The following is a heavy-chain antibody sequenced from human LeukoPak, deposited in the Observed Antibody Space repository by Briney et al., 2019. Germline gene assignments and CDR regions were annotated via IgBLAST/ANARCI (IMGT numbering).Heavy chain of an antibody. CDR3: AKDPIAVAGNNYYGMDV. CDR1: GFTFRNYG. CDR2: ISSDGSNK. J-gene: IGHJ6*02. D-gene: IGHD6-19*01. V-gene: IGHV3-30*18. Sequence: PGGSLRLSCAASGFTFRNYGMYWVRQAPGKGLEWVADISSDGSNKYYADSVKGRFTISRDNSKNTLYLQMNSLRAEDAAVYYCAKDPIAVAGNNYYGMDVWGQGTTVTVSS.